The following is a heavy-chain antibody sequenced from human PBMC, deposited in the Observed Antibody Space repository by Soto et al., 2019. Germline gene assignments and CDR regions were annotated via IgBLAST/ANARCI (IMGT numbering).Heavy chain of an antibody. CDR2: IYYSGST. CDR1: GASVSSTYY. CDR3: ARTLPYSSSWHSPFDY. Sequence: SETLSLTCAVSGASVSSTYYWSWIRQPPGKGLEWIGYIYYSGSTNYNPSLKSRVTISVDTSKNQFSLKLSSVTAADTAVYYCARTLPYSSSWHSPFDYRGQGTLVTVSS. D-gene: IGHD6-13*01. V-gene: IGHV4-61*01. J-gene: IGHJ4*02.